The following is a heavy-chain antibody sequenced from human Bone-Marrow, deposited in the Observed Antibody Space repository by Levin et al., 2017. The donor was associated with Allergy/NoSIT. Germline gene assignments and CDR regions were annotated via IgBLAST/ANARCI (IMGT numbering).Heavy chain of an antibody. CDR3: ARSQVVADAPHSFDF. D-gene: IGHD2-2*01. V-gene: IGHV4-39*07. Sequence: SETLSLTCNVSGVSISSRTYFWGWIRQPPGTGLEWIGSIYSGGSTNYNPALKSRVTISVDASKNQLSLRLHSITAADTAVYSCARSQVVADAPHSFDFWGQGTLVTVSS. CDR2: IYSGGST. J-gene: IGHJ4*02. CDR1: GVSISSRTYF.